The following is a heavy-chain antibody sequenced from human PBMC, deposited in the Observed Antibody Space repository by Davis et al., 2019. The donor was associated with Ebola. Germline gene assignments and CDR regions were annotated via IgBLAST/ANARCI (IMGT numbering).Heavy chain of an antibody. CDR2: ISAYNGNT. CDR3: ARDALLGFYFDY. Sequence: ASVKVSCKASGYTFTSYGISWVRQAPGQGLEWMGWISAYNGNTNYAQKFQGRVTMTTDTSTSTAYMELRSLRSDDTAVYYCARDALLGFYFDYWGQGTLVTVSS. CDR1: GYTFTSYG. V-gene: IGHV1-18*01. J-gene: IGHJ4*02.